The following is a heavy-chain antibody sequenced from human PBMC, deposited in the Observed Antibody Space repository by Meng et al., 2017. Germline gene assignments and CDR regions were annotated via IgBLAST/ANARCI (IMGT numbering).Heavy chain of an antibody. CDR1: GFTFRNYW. Sequence: EVGRVVTGGGLVQSGGSLRLSCTASGFTFRNYWMSWVRQAQGKGLVWVSRIKPDGTMTVYADSVKGRFTISRDNAKNTLYLQMNSLRSDDTAVYYCARSDWFDPWGQGTLVTVSS. V-gene: IGHV3-74*01. CDR3: ARSDWFDP. J-gene: IGHJ5*02. CDR2: IKPDGTMT.